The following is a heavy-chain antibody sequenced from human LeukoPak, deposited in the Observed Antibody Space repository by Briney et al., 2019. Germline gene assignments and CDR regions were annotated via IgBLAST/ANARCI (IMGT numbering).Heavy chain of an antibody. CDR3: AKDLYTVPGACDH. V-gene: IGHV3-23*01. Sequence: GGSLRLSCAASGFTFSSYAMNWVRQAPGKGLEWVSGISGSGDGRYYTDSVKGRFTISRDISRTTVYLQMNSLTVEDTTIYYCAKDLYTVPGACDHWGQGTLVTVSS. CDR1: GFTFSSYA. CDR2: ISGSGDGR. J-gene: IGHJ4*02. D-gene: IGHD6-19*01.